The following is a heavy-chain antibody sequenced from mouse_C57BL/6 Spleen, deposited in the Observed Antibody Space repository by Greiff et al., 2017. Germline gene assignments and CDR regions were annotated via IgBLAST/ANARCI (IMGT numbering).Heavy chain of an antibody. V-gene: IGHV2-9-1*01. CDR3: AREVLLFYAMDY. CDR1: GFSLTSYA. Sequence: VKLMESGPGLVAPSQSLSITCTVSGFSLTSYAISWVRQPPGKGLEWLGVIWTGGGTNYNSALKSRLSISKGNFKRQVFEKMNSLQTDDTARYYCAREVLLFYAMDYWGQGTSVTVSS. J-gene: IGHJ4*01. D-gene: IGHD2-12*01. CDR2: IWTGGGT.